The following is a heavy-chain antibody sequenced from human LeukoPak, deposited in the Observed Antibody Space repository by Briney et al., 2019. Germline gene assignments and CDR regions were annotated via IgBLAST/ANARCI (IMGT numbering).Heavy chain of an antibody. CDR3: ASGGYSYGS. Sequence: PGGSLRLSCAASGFTLSSYNMNWVRQAPGKGLEWVSYISSSSISSTIYYADSVKGRFTISRDNAKNSLYLQMNSLRAEDTAVYYCASGGYSYGSWGQGTLVTVSS. J-gene: IGHJ5*02. CDR2: ISSSSISSTI. D-gene: IGHD5-18*01. CDR1: GFTLSSYN. V-gene: IGHV3-48*01.